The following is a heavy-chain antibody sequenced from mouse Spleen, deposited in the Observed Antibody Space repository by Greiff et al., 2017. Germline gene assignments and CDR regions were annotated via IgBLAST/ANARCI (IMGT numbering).Heavy chain of an antibody. CDR1: GFSLTSYG. CDR2: IWSDGST. Sequence: QVQLKETGPGLVAPSQSLSITCTVSGFSLTSYGVHWVRQPPGKGLEWLVVIWSDGSTNYNSALKSRLSISKDNSKSQVFLKMNSLQTDDTAMYYCARHEGYEAWFAYWGQGTLVTVSA. V-gene: IGHV2-6-1*01. CDR3: ARHEGYEAWFAY. J-gene: IGHJ3*01. D-gene: IGHD2-2*01.